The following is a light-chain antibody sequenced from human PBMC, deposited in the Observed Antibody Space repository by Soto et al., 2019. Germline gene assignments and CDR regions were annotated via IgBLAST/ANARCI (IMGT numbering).Light chain of an antibody. CDR1: QSVSSN. V-gene: IGKV3-15*01. Sequence: EIVMTQSPATLSVSPGERATLSCRASQSVSSNLAWYQQKPGQAPRLLIYYASTRATGIPARFSGSGSGTEFTLTISSRQAEDFAVYYCQQYYNWPPHTFGQGTKLEIK. CDR2: YAS. CDR3: QQYYNWPPHT. J-gene: IGKJ2*01.